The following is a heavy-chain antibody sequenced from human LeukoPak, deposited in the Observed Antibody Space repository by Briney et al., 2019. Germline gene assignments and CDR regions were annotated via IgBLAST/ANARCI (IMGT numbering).Heavy chain of an antibody. CDR2: INPNIGGT. Sequence: ASVKVSCKASGYTFTGYCMHWVRQAPGQGLQWMGWINPNIGGTNYAQKFQGRVTMTRDTSISTAYMELYSLSSDDTALYYCARGVVDTDYYFGYWGQGTLVTVSS. CDR1: GYTFTGYC. J-gene: IGHJ4*02. CDR3: ARGVVDTDYYFGY. D-gene: IGHD5-18*01. V-gene: IGHV1-2*02.